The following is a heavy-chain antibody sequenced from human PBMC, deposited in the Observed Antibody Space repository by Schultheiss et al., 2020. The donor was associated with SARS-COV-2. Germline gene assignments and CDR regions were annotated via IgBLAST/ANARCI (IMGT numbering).Heavy chain of an antibody. J-gene: IGHJ4*02. V-gene: IGHV4-34*01. CDR2: INHSGST. CDR1: GGSFSGYY. Sequence: SETLSLTCAVYGGSFSGYYWSWIRQPPGKGLEWIGEINHSGSTNYNPSLKSRVTISVDTSKNQFSLKMTSVTAADTAVYYCASFSSSSMETDYWGQGTLVTVSS. CDR3: ASFSSSSMETDY. D-gene: IGHD6-6*01.